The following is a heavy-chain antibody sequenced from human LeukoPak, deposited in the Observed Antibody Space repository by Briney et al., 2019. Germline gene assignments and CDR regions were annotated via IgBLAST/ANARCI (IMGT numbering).Heavy chain of an antibody. D-gene: IGHD2-15*01. CDR1: GFTVSSYS. Sequence: GGSLRLSCAASGFTVSSYSMNWVRQAPGKGLDWVSSISSSSSYIYYADSVKGRFTISRDNAKNSLYLQMNSLRAEDTAVYYCARDGSCSSPGRYFDYWGQGTLVTVSS. CDR2: ISSSSSYI. V-gene: IGHV3-21*01. J-gene: IGHJ4*02. CDR3: ARDGSCSSPGRYFDY.